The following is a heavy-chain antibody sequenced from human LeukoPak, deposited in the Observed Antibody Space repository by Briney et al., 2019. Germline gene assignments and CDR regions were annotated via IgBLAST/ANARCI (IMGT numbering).Heavy chain of an antibody. CDR2: INPNSGGT. Sequence: ASVKVSCKTSGYSFTGYYIHWVRQAPGQGFEWLGWINPNSGGTSYAQMFQDSVSMTRDTSINTAYMELSSLRLDDTAVYYCARGVAPAGRRLDPWGQGTLITVSS. J-gene: IGHJ5*02. CDR3: ARGVAPAGRRLDP. D-gene: IGHD2-15*01. V-gene: IGHV1-2*02. CDR1: GYSFTGYY.